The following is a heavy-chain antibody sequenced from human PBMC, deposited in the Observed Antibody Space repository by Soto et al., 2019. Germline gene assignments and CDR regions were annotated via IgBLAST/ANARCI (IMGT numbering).Heavy chain of an antibody. Sequence: EMQLVESGGGLVQPGGSLRLSCAASGFTFSSYEMHWVRQAPGKGLEWISYISSTGSGTLYADSVRGRFTMSRDNTKNSVSLQMSSLRAEDTAVYYCVRDLHEHLATDALRVVTWGQGTQVTVSS. CDR2: ISSTGSGT. CDR3: VRDLHEHLATDALRVVT. D-gene: IGHD2-8*02. J-gene: IGHJ5*02. CDR1: GFTFSSYE. V-gene: IGHV3-48*03.